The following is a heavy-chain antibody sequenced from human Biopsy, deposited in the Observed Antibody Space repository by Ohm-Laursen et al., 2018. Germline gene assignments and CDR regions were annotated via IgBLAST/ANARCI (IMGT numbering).Heavy chain of an antibody. Sequence: SIRLSCAASGFSLRNFTINWVRQAPGKGLEWVSSISRSVSHILYAETLKGRFTSSRDNAKNSVYLQMNSLRVEDTGVYYCARGRTHLLPDHDWFDPWGQGTLVTVSS. CDR1: GFSLRNFT. CDR3: ARGRTHLLPDHDWFDP. V-gene: IGHV3-21*06. D-gene: IGHD1-14*01. J-gene: IGHJ5*02. CDR2: ISRSVSHI.